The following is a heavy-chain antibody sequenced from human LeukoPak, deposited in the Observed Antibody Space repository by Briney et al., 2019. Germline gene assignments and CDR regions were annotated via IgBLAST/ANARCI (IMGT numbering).Heavy chain of an antibody. D-gene: IGHD2-2*01. V-gene: IGHV3-30*18. J-gene: IGHJ4*02. CDR2: ISYDGSNK. CDR3: AKGAAAIGGIYDY. Sequence: GGSLRLSCAASGFTFSSYGMHWVRQAPGKGLEWVAVISYDGSNKYYADSVKGRFTISRDNSKNTLYLQMNSLRAEDTAVYYCAKGAAAIGGIYDYWGQGTLVTVSS. CDR1: GFTFSSYG.